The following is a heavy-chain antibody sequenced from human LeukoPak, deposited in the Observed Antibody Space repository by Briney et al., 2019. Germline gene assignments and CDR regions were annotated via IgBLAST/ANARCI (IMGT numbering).Heavy chain of an antibody. D-gene: IGHD1-26*01. Sequence: ASVTVPCTASGYTFTSYGISWVRQAPGQGLEWMGWISAYNGNTNYAQKLQGRVTMTTDTSTSTAYMELRSLRSDDTAVYYCARDIMWELPDAFDIWGQGTMVTVSS. V-gene: IGHV1-18*01. CDR1: GYTFTSYG. CDR2: ISAYNGNT. CDR3: ARDIMWELPDAFDI. J-gene: IGHJ3*02.